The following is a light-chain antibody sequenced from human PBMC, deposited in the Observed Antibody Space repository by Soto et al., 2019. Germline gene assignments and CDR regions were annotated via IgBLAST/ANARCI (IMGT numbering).Light chain of an antibody. CDR2: RAS. CDR3: QQYTTYPT. CDR1: QTVLTW. V-gene: IGKV1-5*03. J-gene: IGKJ5*01. Sequence: DIPMTQSPSTLSASIGDTVTITCRASQTVLTWLAWYQQEPGKAPKLLIYRASTLESGVPSRFSGNGSGTEFTLTISSLQPDDLATYYCQQYTTYPTFGQGTRLEIK.